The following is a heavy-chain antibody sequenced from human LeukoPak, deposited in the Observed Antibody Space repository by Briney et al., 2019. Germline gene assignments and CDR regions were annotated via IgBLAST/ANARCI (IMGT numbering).Heavy chain of an antibody. V-gene: IGHV3-48*01. Sequence: PGGSLRLSCAASGFTFSSYSMNWVRQAPGKGLEWVSYISSSSSTIYYADSVKGRFTISRDNAKNSLYLQMNSLRAEDTAVYYCARDGRIAAAGPFDYWGQGTLVTVSS. D-gene: IGHD6-13*01. CDR2: ISSSSSTI. CDR3: ARDGRIAAAGPFDY. CDR1: GFTFSSYS. J-gene: IGHJ4*02.